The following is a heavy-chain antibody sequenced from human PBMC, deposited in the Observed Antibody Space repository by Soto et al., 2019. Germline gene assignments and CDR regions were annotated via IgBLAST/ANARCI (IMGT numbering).Heavy chain of an antibody. CDR1: GFTFSSHW. CDR2: IKQDGSEK. Sequence: GGSLRLSCAASGFTFSSHWMSWVRQAPGKGLEWVANIKQDGSEKYYVDSVKGRFTISRDNAKNTLYLQMKSLRDEDTAVYYCARDPDTFKGVQADGMDVCRQVTTIAVYS. D-gene: IGHD2-2*02. CDR3: ARDPDTFKGVQADGMDV. J-gene: IGHJ6*02. V-gene: IGHV3-7*03.